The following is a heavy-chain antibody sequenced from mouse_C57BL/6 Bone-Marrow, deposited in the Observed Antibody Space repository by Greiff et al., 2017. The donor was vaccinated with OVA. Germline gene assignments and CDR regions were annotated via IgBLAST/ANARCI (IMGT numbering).Heavy chain of an antibody. CDR3: ARQLRLRGWFAY. Sequence: QVQLQQSGAELARPGASVKLSRKASGYTFTSYGISWVKQRTGQGLEWIGEIYPRSGNTYYNEKFKGKATLTADKSSSTAYMELRSLTSEDSAVYFCARQLRLRGWFAYWGQGTLVTVSA. CDR1: GYTFTSYG. J-gene: IGHJ3*01. V-gene: IGHV1-81*01. CDR2: IYPRSGNT. D-gene: IGHD3-2*02.